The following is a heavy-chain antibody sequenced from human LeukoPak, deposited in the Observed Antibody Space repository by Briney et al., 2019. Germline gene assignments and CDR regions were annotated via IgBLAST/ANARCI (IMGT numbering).Heavy chain of an antibody. V-gene: IGHV4-61*02. D-gene: IGHD6-6*01. CDR3: AREPRPEYSSSSSIDY. J-gene: IGHJ4*02. Sequence: PSQTLSLTCTVSGGSISGGSYYWTWIRQPAGKGLEWIGRIYTSGSTNSNPSLKSRVTISVDTSKNQFSLRLSSVTAADTAVYYCAREPRPEYSSSSSIDYWGQGTLVTVSS. CDR1: GGSISGGSYY. CDR2: IYTSGST.